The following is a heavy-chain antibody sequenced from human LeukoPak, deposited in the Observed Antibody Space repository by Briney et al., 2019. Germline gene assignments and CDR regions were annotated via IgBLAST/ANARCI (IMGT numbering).Heavy chain of an antibody. Sequence: PGGSLRLSCAASGFTFSSYGMPWVRQAPGKGLEWVAVISYDGKNMYYADSVKGRFTISRDNSQNTLYLQMNSLRVEDTGVYYCASYDILTGYHSPFDYWGQGSLVTVSS. J-gene: IGHJ4*02. V-gene: IGHV3-30*03. D-gene: IGHD3-9*01. CDR1: GFTFSSYG. CDR2: ISYDGKNM. CDR3: ASYDILTGYHSPFDY.